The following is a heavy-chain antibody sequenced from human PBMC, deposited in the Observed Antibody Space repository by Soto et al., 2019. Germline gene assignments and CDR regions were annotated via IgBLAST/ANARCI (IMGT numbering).Heavy chain of an antibody. CDR2: FDPEDGET. J-gene: IGHJ6*02. V-gene: IGHV1-24*01. Sequence: ASVKVSCKVSGYTLTELSMHWVRQVPGKGLEWMGGFDPEDGETIYAQKFQGRVTMTEDTPTDTAYMELSSLRSEDTAVYYCATSDILTGYYIPVYYYGMDVWGQGTTVTVS. CDR1: GYTLTELS. CDR3: ATSDILTGYYIPVYYYGMDV. D-gene: IGHD3-9*01.